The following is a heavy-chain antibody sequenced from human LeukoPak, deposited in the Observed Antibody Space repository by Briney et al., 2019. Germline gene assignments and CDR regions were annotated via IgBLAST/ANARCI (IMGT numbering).Heavy chain of an antibody. J-gene: IGHJ6*02. D-gene: IGHD6-13*01. Sequence: PSETLSLTCTVSGGSISSYYWSWIRQPPGKGLEWIGYIYYSGSTNYNPSLKSRVTIPVDTSKNQFSLKLSSVTAADTAVYYCARLPLLAAAGRGPYYYYGMDVWGQGTTVTVSS. V-gene: IGHV4-59*08. CDR2: IYYSGST. CDR1: GGSISSYY. CDR3: ARLPLLAAAGRGPYYYYGMDV.